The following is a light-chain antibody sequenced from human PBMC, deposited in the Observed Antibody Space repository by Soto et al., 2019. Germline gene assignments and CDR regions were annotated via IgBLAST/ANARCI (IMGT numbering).Light chain of an antibody. V-gene: IGLV2-8*01. CDR3: SADAANENVV. CDR2: EVN. J-gene: IGLJ2*01. CDR1: ISDVGAYNY. Sequence: QSVLTQPPSASGSPGQSVAISCTGTISDVGAYNYVCWYQQHPGKAPKLMSYEVNKRPSGVPDRFSGSKSGNTASLTVSGLQAEDEADDYCSADAANENVVFGGGTKLTVL.